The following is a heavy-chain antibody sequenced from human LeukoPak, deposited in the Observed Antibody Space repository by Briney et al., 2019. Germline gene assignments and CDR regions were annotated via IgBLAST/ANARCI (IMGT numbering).Heavy chain of an antibody. J-gene: IGHJ4*02. V-gene: IGHV3-23*01. CDR2: ISGSGGST. CDR3: AKGLGQWLVASVYFDY. CDR1: GFTFSSYA. Sequence: GGSLRLSCAASGFTFSSYAMSWVRQAPGKGLEWVSAISGSGGSTYYADSVKGRFTISRDNSKNTLYLQMNSLRAEDTAVYYCAKGLGQWLVASVYFDYWGQGTLVTVSS. D-gene: IGHD6-19*01.